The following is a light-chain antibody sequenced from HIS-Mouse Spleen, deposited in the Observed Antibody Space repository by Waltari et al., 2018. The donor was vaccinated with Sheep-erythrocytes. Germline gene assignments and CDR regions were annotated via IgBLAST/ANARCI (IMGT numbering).Light chain of an antibody. CDR1: SSDVGGYNY. Sequence: QSALTQPRSVSGSPGQSVTISCTGTSSDVGGYNYVSWYQQHPGKAPKLMIYDVSKRPSGVPDRVSGAKSGNTASRTISGRQAEDEADYYCCSYAGSYNHVFATGTKVTVL. V-gene: IGLV2-11*01. CDR3: CSYAGSYNHV. CDR2: DVS. J-gene: IGLJ1*01.